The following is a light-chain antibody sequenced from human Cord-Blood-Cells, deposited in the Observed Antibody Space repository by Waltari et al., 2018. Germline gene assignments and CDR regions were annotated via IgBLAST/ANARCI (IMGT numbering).Light chain of an antibody. CDR3: QQRSNWPPLT. V-gene: IGKV3-11*01. CDR1: QSVSSY. Sequence: EIVLTQSPATLSLPPGERATRSCRASQSVSSYLAWYQQKPGKAPRLLIYDASNRATGIPARFSGSGSGTDFTLTISSLEPEDFAVYYCQQRSNWPPLTFGGGTKVAIK. CDR2: DAS. J-gene: IGKJ4*01.